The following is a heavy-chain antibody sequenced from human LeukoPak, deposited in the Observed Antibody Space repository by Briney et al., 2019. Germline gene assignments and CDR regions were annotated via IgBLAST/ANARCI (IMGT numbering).Heavy chain of an antibody. J-gene: IGHJ5*02. CDR2: ISGSGGST. D-gene: IGHD2-2*02. V-gene: IGHV3-23*01. CDR3: AKAGHPSAYCSSTSCYMGS. Sequence: GGSLRLSCAASGFTFSSYAMSWVRQALGRGLEWVSGISGSGGSTDYADSVKGRFTISRDNSKNTLYLQMNSLRAEDTAVYYCAKAGHPSAYCSSTSCYMGSWGQGTLVTVSS. CDR1: GFTFSSYA.